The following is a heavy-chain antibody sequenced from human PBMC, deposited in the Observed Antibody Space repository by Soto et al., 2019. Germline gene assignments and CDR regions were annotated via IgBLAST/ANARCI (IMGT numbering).Heavy chain of an antibody. CDR2: LWAGGNYE. J-gene: IGHJ6*02. CDR3: ARDAQQLANYGMDV. CDR1: GFHFSSHG. Sequence: QVQLVESGGNVVQPGRSLRLSCAASGFHFSSHGMHWVRQAPGKGLEWVAHLWAGGNYEYSAYSVKGRFTISSDQSKNTLYLKMHCLEAEDTAVYYCARDAQQLANYGMDVWGQGTTVTVSS. D-gene: IGHD6-13*01. V-gene: IGHV3-33*01.